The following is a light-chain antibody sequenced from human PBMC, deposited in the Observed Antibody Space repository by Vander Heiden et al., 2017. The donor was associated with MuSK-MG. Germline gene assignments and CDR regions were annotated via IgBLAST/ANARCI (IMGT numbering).Light chain of an antibody. J-gene: IGLJ3*02. CDR3: QAWDTTTAV. Sequence: SYDLTQPPSVSVSPGQTANIACSGDKLGNKFVCWYQQRPGQSPVLVIYQDVKRPSGIPDRFSGSNSGNTATLTISGTQALDEADYYCQAWDTTTAVFGGGTKLTVI. CDR1: KLGNKF. CDR2: QDV. V-gene: IGLV3-1*01.